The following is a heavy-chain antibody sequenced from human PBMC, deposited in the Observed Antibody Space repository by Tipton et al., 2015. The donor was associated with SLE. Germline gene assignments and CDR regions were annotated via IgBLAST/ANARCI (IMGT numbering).Heavy chain of an antibody. CDR3: ARGLGTIFGVVTNP. Sequence: TLSLTCTVSGGSISNYYWGWVRQPAGKGLEWIGRIYTGGNTKYNPSLESRVTLSVDTSKNQFSLKVTSVTAADTAVYYCARGLGTIFGVVTNPWGQGTLVTVSS. J-gene: IGHJ5*02. D-gene: IGHD3-3*01. V-gene: IGHV4-4*07. CDR2: IYTGGNT. CDR1: GGSISNYY.